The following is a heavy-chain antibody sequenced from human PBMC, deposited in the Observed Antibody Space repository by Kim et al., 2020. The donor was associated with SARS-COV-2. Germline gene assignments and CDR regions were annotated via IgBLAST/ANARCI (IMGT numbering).Heavy chain of an antibody. CDR3: ARQGGSGAFDI. Sequence: GESLKMSCKGSGYRFTAYWIGWVRQMPGKGLEWMGTIYPGDSDTKYSPSFEGQVTFSTDTSISTAYLQWSSLKASDTAMYYCARQGGSGAFDIWGQGTMVTVSS. CDR1: GYRFTAYW. CDR2: IYPGDSDT. J-gene: IGHJ3*02. D-gene: IGHD2-15*01. V-gene: IGHV5-51*01.